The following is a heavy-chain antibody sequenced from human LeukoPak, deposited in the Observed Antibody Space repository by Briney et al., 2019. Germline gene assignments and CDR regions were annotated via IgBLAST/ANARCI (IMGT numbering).Heavy chain of an antibody. CDR2: IYYSGST. V-gene: IGHV4-39*07. Sequence: SETLSLTCTVSGGSISSSSYYWGWIRQPPGKGLEWIGSIYYSGSTSYNPSLKSRVTISVDTSKNQFSLKLSSVTAADTAVYYCARDSRVTALDYWGQGTLVTVSS. J-gene: IGHJ4*02. CDR3: ARDSRVTALDY. D-gene: IGHD2-21*02. CDR1: GGSISSSSYY.